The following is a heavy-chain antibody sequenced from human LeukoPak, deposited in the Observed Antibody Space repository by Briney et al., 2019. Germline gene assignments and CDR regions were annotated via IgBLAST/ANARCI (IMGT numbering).Heavy chain of an antibody. CDR1: GGTLSSYA. Sequence: GASVNVSCKPSGGTLSSYAISWVRQAPGQGLEWMGGIIPIFGTANYAQKFQGRVTTTTDESTSTAYMELSSLRSEDTAVYYCARDQHYDSSGYYNWFDPWGQGTLVTVSS. V-gene: IGHV1-69*05. J-gene: IGHJ5*02. D-gene: IGHD3-22*01. CDR3: ARDQHYDSSGYYNWFDP. CDR2: IIPIFGTA.